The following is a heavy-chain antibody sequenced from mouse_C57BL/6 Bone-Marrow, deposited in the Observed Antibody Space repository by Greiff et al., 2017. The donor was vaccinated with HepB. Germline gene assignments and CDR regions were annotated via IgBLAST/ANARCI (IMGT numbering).Heavy chain of an antibody. CDR3: ARGAITTVVATGHY. CDR2: IDPSDSYT. CDR1: GYTFTSYW. V-gene: IGHV1-69*01. D-gene: IGHD1-1*01. Sequence: QVHVKQPGAELVMPGASVKLSCKASGYTFTSYWMHWVKQRPGQGLEWIGEIDPSDSYTNYNQKFKGKSTLTVDKSSSTAYMQLSSLTSEDSAVYYCARGAITTVVATGHYWGQGTPLTVSS. J-gene: IGHJ2*01.